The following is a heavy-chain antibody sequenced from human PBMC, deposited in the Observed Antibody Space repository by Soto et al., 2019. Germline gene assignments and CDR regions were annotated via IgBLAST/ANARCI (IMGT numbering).Heavy chain of an antibody. J-gene: IGHJ4*02. CDR3: ARDTYDYVWGSYRPDCFDY. D-gene: IGHD3-16*02. CDR1: GFTFSSYW. Sequence: EVQLVESGGGLVQPGGSLRLSCAASGFTFSSYWMHWVRQAPGKGLAWVSRINSDGSSTSYADSVKGRFTISRDNAKNTLYLQMNSLRAEDTAVYYCARDTYDYVWGSYRPDCFDYWGQGTLVTVSS. CDR2: INSDGSST. V-gene: IGHV3-74*01.